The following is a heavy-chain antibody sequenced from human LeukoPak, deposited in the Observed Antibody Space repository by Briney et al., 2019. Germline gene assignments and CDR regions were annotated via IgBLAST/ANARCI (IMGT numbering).Heavy chain of an antibody. CDR3: ASRGTAMAHYYYYMDV. CDR2: IIPIFGTA. D-gene: IGHD5-18*01. J-gene: IGHJ6*03. Sequence: SVKVSCKASGYTFTSYGISWVRQAPGQGLEWMGGIIPIFGTANYAQKFQGRVTITADKSTSTAYMELSSLRSEDTAVYYCASRGTAMAHYYYYMDVWGKGTTVTVSS. CDR1: GYTFTSYG. V-gene: IGHV1-69*06.